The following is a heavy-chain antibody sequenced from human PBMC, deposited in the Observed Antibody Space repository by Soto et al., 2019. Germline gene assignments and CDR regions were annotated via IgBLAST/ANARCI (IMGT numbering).Heavy chain of an antibody. CDR3: ARDREVGGLDY. V-gene: IGHV3-53*01. D-gene: IGHD1-26*01. CDR1: GFTVRGTF. CDR2: IYSGDNT. J-gene: IGHJ4*02. Sequence: PGGSLRLSCAASGFTVRGTFMSWVRQAPGRGLEWVSVIYSGDNTYYAESVKGRFTISRDNSKNTVFLQMNSLRAEDTAVYHCARDREVGGLDYWGPGTLVTVPQ.